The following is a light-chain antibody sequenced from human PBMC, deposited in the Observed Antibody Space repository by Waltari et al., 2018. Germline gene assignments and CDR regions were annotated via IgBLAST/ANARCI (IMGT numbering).Light chain of an antibody. J-gene: IGKJ2*01. V-gene: IGKV3-15*01. CDR3: QQYDKWLRYS. CDR1: QSISTN. Sequence: IVMTQSPATLSVSPGERATLSCRASQSISTNLAWFQVKPGQAPRPLIYGASTRATGVPARFSGSGSGTYFTLVISSLQSEDFAVYYCQQYDKWLRYSFGQGTKLEIK. CDR2: GAS.